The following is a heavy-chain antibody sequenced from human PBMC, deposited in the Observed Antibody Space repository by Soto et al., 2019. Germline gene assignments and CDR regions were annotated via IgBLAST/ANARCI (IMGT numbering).Heavy chain of an antibody. CDR1: GVDFRGSY. CDR2: ISDTGRTI. J-gene: IGHJ4*02. CDR3: APSIAVAGTENFDY. V-gene: IGHV3-48*01. Sequence: GGSLRLSCVASGVDFRGSYMNWVRQAPGKGLEWISYISDTGRTIHYADSVKGRFTISRDNSKNTLYLQINSLRAEDTAVYYCAPSIAVAGTENFDYWGQGTLVTVSS. D-gene: IGHD6-19*01.